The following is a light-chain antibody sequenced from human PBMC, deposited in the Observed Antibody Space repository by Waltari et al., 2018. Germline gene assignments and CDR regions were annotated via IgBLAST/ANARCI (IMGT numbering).Light chain of an antibody. CDR2: QDN. Sequence: SYDLTQPPSVSVSPGQTASITCSGNTLGEKFASWYQRKPGQSPVLVIYQDNKRPSGIPERFSGSNSGNTATLTISGTQAMDEADYYCQAWHSTTAVFGGGTELTVL. J-gene: IGLJ2*01. CDR1: TLGEKF. CDR3: QAWHSTTAV. V-gene: IGLV3-1*01.